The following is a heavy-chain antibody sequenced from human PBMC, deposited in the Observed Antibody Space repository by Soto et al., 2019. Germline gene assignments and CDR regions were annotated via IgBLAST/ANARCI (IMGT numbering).Heavy chain of an antibody. CDR3: AKAGSSWYDDWFDP. CDR2: ISGSGGST. J-gene: IGHJ5*02. D-gene: IGHD6-13*01. Sequence: PGGSLRLSCAASGFTFSSYAMSWVRQAPGKGLEWVSAISGSGGSTYYADSVKGRFTISRDNSKNTPYLQMNSLRAEDTAVYYSAKAGSSWYDDWFDPWGQGTLVTVYS. V-gene: IGHV3-23*01. CDR1: GFTFSSYA.